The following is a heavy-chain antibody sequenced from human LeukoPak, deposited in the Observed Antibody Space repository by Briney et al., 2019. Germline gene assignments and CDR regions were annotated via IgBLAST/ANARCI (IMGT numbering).Heavy chain of an antibody. CDR2: IYYSGST. D-gene: IGHD3-16*02. CDR3: ARGYTYDYVWGSYRTGFDY. V-gene: IGHV4-59*01. J-gene: IGHJ4*02. Sequence: PETLSLTCTVSGGSISSYYWSWIRQPPGKGLEWIGYIYYSGSTNYNPSLKSRVTISVDTSKNQFSLKLSSVTAADTAVYYCARGYTYDYVWGSYRTGFDYWGQGTLVTVSS. CDR1: GGSISSYY.